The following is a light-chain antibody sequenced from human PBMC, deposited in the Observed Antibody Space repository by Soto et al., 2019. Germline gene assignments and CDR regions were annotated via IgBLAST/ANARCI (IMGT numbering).Light chain of an antibody. J-gene: IGKJ1*01. CDR1: QSISSW. CDR2: KAT. CDR3: QQYNSYPWT. Sequence: DIQMTQSPSTLSASVGDRVTITCRASQSISSWLAWYQQKPGKAPKLLIYKATSLESGVTSRFSGSGSGTEFPLTISSRQPDEFATYYCQQYNSYPWTFGQGTKVEIK. V-gene: IGKV1-5*03.